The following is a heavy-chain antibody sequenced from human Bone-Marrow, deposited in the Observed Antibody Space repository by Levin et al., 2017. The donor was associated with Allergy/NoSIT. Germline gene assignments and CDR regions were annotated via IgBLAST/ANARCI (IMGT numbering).Heavy chain of an antibody. Sequence: KPSETLSLTCTVSGGSVSSENFYWSWVRQTPGTGLEWIAYISYSGIPNYNPPLESRITLSIDRSKNQFSLRLSSVTAADTAVYYCAREERSDTASDYYNHYGMDVWGQGTTVTVSS. CDR2: ISYSGIP. CDR3: AREERSDTASDYYNHYGMDV. V-gene: IGHV4-61*01. J-gene: IGHJ6*02. CDR1: GGSVSSENFY. D-gene: IGHD2-21*02.